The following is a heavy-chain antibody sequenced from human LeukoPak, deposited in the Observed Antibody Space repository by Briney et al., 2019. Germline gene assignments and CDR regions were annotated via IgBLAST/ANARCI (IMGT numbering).Heavy chain of an antibody. CDR2: ISGSGGST. Sequence: KSGGSLRLSCAASGFTFSNYAMNWVRQAPGKGLEWVSGISGSGGSTYYAHSVKGRFTISRDNSKNTLYLQMISLRAEDTAVYYCPEDRYSNYGNWFDPWGQGTLVTVFS. J-gene: IGHJ5*02. CDR3: PEDRYSNYGNWFDP. D-gene: IGHD4-11*01. V-gene: IGHV3-23*01. CDR1: GFTFSNYA.